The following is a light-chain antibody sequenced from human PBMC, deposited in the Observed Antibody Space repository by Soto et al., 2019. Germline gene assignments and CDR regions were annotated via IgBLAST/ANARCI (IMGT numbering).Light chain of an antibody. CDR1: QIILNSSNNKIH. CDR2: RAS. Sequence: DIVMTQSPESLAVSLGERATINCKSSQIILNSSNNKIHLAWYQQKRGQPPKLLIYRASTRDSGVPDRFSGSGSGTDLTLTISSLQPEDVATYYCQQYFSALLTFGGGTRVEI. J-gene: IGKJ4*01. CDR3: QQYFSALLT. V-gene: IGKV4-1*01.